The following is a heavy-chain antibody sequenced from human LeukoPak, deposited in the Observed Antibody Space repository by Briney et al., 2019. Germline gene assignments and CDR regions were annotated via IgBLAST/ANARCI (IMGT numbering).Heavy chain of an antibody. V-gene: IGHV3-23*01. CDR3: ARERIGDGYNYAY. D-gene: IGHD5-24*01. CDR1: GFTFNNYG. J-gene: IGHJ4*02. CDR2: ISGSGGST. Sequence: GGSRRLSCAASGFTFNNYGMSWVRQAPGKGLEWVSAISGSGGSTFYADSVKGRFTISRDNSKNTLYLQMNSLRAEDTAVYYCARERIGDGYNYAYWGQGTLVTVSS.